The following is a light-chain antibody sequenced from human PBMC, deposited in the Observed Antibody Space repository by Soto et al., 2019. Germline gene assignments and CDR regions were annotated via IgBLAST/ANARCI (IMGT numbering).Light chain of an antibody. CDR1: QSVSSSY. CDR3: QQDGSSPLT. J-gene: IGKJ3*01. V-gene: IGKV3-20*01. CDR2: GAS. Sequence: EIVLTQSPGTLSLSPGERATLSCRASQSVSSSYVAWYQQKPGQAPRLLIYGASSRATGIPDRFSGSGSGTDLTLNISSLEPEDFAVYYCQQDGSSPLTFGPRTKLDIK.